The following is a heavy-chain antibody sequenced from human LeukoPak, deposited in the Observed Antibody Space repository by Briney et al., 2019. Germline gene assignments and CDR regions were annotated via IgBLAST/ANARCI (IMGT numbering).Heavy chain of an antibody. Sequence: GGSLRLSCAASGFTFSSYAMSWVRQAPGKGLEWVSGISGSGGSTNSADSVKGRFTISRDNSKNTLYLQMNSLRAEDTALYYCAKGGYCTSPSCYSDYWGQGTLVTVSS. J-gene: IGHJ4*02. CDR1: GFTFSSYA. V-gene: IGHV3-23*01. CDR3: AKGGYCTSPSCYSDY. D-gene: IGHD2-2*01. CDR2: ISGSGGST.